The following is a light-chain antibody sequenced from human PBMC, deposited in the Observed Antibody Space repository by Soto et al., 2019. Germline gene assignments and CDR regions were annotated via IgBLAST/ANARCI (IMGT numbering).Light chain of an antibody. J-gene: IGKJ3*01. V-gene: IGKV1-33*01. CDR3: QQYDNLPFT. CDR2: DAS. Sequence: DVQMTQSPSSLSASVGDRVTITCQASQDISNYLNWYQQKPGKAPKLLIYDASNSETGVPPRFSGSGSETAFTFTISSLQPEDIATYYCQQYDNLPFTFGPGTKVDIK. CDR1: QDISNY.